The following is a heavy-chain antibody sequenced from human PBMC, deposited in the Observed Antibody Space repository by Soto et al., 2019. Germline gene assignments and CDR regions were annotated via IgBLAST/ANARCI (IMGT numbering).Heavy chain of an antibody. J-gene: IGHJ5*02. V-gene: IGHV1-69*01. D-gene: IGHD4-17*01. CDR3: AREGRVTKGWFAP. CDR2: IIPIFGTA. Sequence: QVQLVQSGAEVKKPGSSVKVSCKASGGTFSSYAISWVRQAPGQGLEWMGGIIPIFGTANYAQKFQGRVTITADESTSTDYMELSRLRSEETGVYYCAREGRVTKGWFAPWGQGTLVIVSS. CDR1: GGTFSSYA.